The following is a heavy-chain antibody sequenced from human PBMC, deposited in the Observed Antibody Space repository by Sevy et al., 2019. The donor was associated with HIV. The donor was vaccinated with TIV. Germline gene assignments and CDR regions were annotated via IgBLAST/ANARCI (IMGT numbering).Heavy chain of an antibody. CDR1: GDSISSGNHW. V-gene: IGHV4-61*02. D-gene: IGHD3-10*01. CDR3: ARDGIRRDYYHGMDV. CDR2: VYSSGRT. Sequence: SKTLSLTCTVSGDSISSGNHWWSWIRQPAGKGLEWIGRVYSSGRTMYNSSLKGRVTMSVDTSKNQFSLMVSSLIAADTAIYYCARDGIRRDYYHGMDVWGQGTTVTVSS. J-gene: IGHJ6*02.